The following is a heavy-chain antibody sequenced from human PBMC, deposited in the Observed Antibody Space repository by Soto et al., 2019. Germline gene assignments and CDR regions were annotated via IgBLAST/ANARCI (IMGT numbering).Heavy chain of an antibody. D-gene: IGHD3-9*01. CDR2: ISDYNGNT. CDR1: GYTFTSYG. CDR3: GRDNEILTGDPDY. Sequence: AAVKVSCKASGYTFTSYGISWVRQAPGQGLEWVGWISDYNGNTKNAQKVQGRVTMTTDTSTSTAYMELRSLRSDDTAVYYCGRDNEILTGDPDYWGQGTQVTGYS. J-gene: IGHJ4*02. V-gene: IGHV1-18*04.